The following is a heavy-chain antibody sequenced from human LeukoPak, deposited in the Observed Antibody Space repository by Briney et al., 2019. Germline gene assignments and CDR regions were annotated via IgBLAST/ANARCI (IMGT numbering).Heavy chain of an antibody. CDR2: ISNSGGST. Sequence: GGSLRLSCAASGFTFSSYAMGWVRQAPGKGLEWVSVISNSGGSTYYADSVKGRFTISRDKSKKTMYLQMNSLRAEDTAVYYCAKVLQYHYYDMDVWGQGTTVTVSS. CDR1: GFTFSSYA. V-gene: IGHV3-23*01. CDR3: AKVLQYHYYDMDV. J-gene: IGHJ6*02. D-gene: IGHD5-24*01.